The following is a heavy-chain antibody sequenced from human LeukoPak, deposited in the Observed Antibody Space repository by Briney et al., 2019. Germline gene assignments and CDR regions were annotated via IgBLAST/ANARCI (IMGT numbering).Heavy chain of an antibody. J-gene: IGHJ5*02. CDR3: ARLMVRGDNWFDP. CDR1: GYSFTSYW. D-gene: IGHD3-10*01. V-gene: IGHV5-51*01. Sequence: GESLKISCKGSGYSFTSYWIGWVRQMPGKGLEWMGIIYPGDSDTRYSSSFQGQVTISADKSISTAYLQLSSLKASDTAMYYCARLMVRGDNWFDPWGQGTLVTVSS. CDR2: IYPGDSDT.